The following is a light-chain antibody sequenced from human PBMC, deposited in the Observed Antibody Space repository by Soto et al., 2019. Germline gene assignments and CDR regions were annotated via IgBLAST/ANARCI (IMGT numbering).Light chain of an antibody. CDR2: GAS. V-gene: IGKV1-33*01. CDR3: QHYNNLPPFT. Sequence: DIQMTQSPSSLSASVGARVSITCQASQDIRTSLSWFQHKPGRAPKLLIYGASYLETGVPSRFRGSGSGTDFTFTITNLQPEDIATYYCQHYNNLPPFTFGPGTIVEIK. CDR1: QDIRTS. J-gene: IGKJ3*01.